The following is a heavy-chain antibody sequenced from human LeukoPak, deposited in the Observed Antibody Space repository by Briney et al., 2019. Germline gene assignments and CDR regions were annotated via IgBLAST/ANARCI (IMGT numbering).Heavy chain of an antibody. V-gene: IGHV1-69*05. J-gene: IGHJ3*02. Sequence: SVKVSCKASGGTFSSYAISWVRQAPGQGLEWVGRIIPIFGTANYAQKFQGRVTITTDESTSTAYMELSSLRSEDTAVYYCAREGRIVVVVAATPADAFDIWGQGTMATVSS. CDR2: IIPIFGTA. CDR3: AREGRIVVVVAATPADAFDI. CDR1: GGTFSSYA. D-gene: IGHD2-15*01.